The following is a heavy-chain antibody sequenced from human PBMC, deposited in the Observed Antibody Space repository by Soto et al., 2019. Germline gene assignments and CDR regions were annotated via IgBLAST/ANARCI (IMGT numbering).Heavy chain of an antibody. D-gene: IGHD1-26*01. J-gene: IGHJ4*02. Sequence: GGSLRLSCAASGFTFSNYAVTWVRQAPGKGLEWVSSISSSSKYIYYTDSVKGRFTISRDNAKNSLYLQMNGLRAEDTALYYCARDPDAEYSGNYHTPRSLDSWGQGTQVTVSS. CDR3: ARDPDAEYSGNYHTPRSLDS. CDR2: ISSSSKYI. CDR1: GFTFSNYA. V-gene: IGHV3-21*01.